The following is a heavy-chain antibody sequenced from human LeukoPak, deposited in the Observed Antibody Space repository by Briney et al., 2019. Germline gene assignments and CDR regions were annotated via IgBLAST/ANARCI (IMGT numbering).Heavy chain of an antibody. V-gene: IGHV4-39*07. D-gene: IGHD5-12*01. CDR3: ARDIVAYYYYGMDV. J-gene: IGHJ6*02. CDR2: IYYSGST. Sequence: PSETLSLTCTVSGGSISSSSYYWGWIRQPPGKGLEWIGSIYYSGSTYYNPSLKSRVTISVDTSKNQFSLKLSSVTAADTAVYYCARDIVAYYYYGMDVWGQGTTVTVSS. CDR1: GGSISSSSYY.